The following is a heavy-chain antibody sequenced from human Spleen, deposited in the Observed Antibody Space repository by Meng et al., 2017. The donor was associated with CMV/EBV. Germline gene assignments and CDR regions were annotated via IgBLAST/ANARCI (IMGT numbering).Heavy chain of an antibody. D-gene: IGHD2-2*01. Sequence: SETLSLTCTVSGYSISSGYYWGWIRQPPGKGLEWIGYIAYGGSTIYNPSLKSRVTISEDTSKTHFSLKLSSVTAADTAVYYCARMTAALRYGMDVWGPGTTVTVSS. CDR3: ARMTAALRYGMDV. CDR2: IAYGGST. V-gene: IGHV4-61*03. J-gene: IGHJ6*02. CDR1: GYSISSGYY.